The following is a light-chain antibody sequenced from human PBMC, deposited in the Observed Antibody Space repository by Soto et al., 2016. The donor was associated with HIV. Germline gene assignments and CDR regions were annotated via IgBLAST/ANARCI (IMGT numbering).Light chain of an antibody. CDR2: SAS. J-gene: IGKJ2*01. Sequence: DIQMTQSPSSVSASVGDRVTITCRASQDISSWLAWYQQKPGKAPILLIYSASSLQSGVPSRFSGSGSGTDFTLTISSLQPEDSASYFCLQDYNYPXTFGQGTKLEIK. V-gene: IGKV1-12*01. CDR3: LQDYNYPXT. CDR1: QDISSW.